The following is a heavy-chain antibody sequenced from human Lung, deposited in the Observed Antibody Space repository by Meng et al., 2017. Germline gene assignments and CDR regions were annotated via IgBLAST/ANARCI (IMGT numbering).Heavy chain of an antibody. CDR2: IHYSGST. D-gene: IGHD3-22*01. CDR1: GRSISSGTYY. CDR3: ARYVFDSSSLYSNWFDP. V-gene: IGHV4-31*03. J-gene: IGHJ5*02. Sequence: QVQLQESGTGLVKTSQNLSLTCTVSGRSISSGTYYWGWIRQLPGKGLEWIAYIHYSGSTYYSPSLKSRVTISVDTSKNQLSLKLSSMTAADTAVYYCARYVFDSSSLYSNWFDPWGQGTLVTVSS.